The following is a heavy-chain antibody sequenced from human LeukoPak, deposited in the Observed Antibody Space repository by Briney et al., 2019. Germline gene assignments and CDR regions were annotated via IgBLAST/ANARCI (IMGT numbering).Heavy chain of an antibody. Sequence: ASVKVSCKASGYTFNDYYMHWVRQAPGQGLEWMGRINPDSGGTDYAQKFQGRVTMTRDTSISTAYMELSRLRSDDTAVYYCARGRTDYWGQGTLVTVSS. V-gene: IGHV1-2*02. CDR2: INPDSGGT. J-gene: IGHJ4*02. CDR1: GYTFNDYY. D-gene: IGHD1-1*01. CDR3: ARGRTDY.